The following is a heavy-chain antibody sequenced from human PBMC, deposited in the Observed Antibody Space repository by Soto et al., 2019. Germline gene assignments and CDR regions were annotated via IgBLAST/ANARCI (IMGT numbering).Heavy chain of an antibody. CDR2: IWYDGSNK. CDR3: ARVYGAYYFDY. D-gene: IGHD4-17*01. CDR1: GFTFSSYG. Sequence: QVQLVESGGGVVQPGRSLRLSCAASGFTFSSYGMHWVRQAPGKGLEWVAVIWYDGSNKYYADSVKGRFTISRDNSKNTLYLQMNSLRAEDTAVYYWARVYGAYYFDYWGQGTLVTVSS. J-gene: IGHJ4*02. V-gene: IGHV3-33*01.